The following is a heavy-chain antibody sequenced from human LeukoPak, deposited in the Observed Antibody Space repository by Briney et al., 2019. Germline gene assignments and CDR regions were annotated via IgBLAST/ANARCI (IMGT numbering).Heavy chain of an antibody. CDR1: GGSISGYY. J-gene: IGHJ4*02. V-gene: IGHV4-59*01. CDR2: IYYSGST. Sequence: SETLSLTCTVSGGSISGYYWSWIRQPPGKGLEWIGYIYYSGSTNYNPSLKSQVTMSVDTSKNQFSLKLSSVTAADTAVYYCARFEIGVDYYDTTGGFDYWGQGTLVTVSS. D-gene: IGHD3-22*01. CDR3: ARFEIGVDYYDTTGGFDY.